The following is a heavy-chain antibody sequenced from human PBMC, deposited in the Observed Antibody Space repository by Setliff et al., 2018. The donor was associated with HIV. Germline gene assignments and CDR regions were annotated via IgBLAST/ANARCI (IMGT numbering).Heavy chain of an antibody. V-gene: IGHV3-43*01. CDR2: INWDGGSI. CDR1: GFTFDDYT. CDR3: SKGHPDGDPYYFDY. Sequence: GGSLRLSCAASGFTFDDYTMHWVRQAPGKGLEWVSLINWDGGSIFYADSVRGRFTISRYNSKNSLYLQMNSLRTEDTALYYCSKGHPDGDPYYFDYWGQGTLVTVSS. D-gene: IGHD2-21*02. J-gene: IGHJ4*02.